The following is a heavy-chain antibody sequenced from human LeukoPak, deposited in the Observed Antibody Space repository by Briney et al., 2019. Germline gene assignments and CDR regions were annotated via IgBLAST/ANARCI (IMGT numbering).Heavy chain of an antibody. CDR1: GYTFTGYY. D-gene: IGHD1-26*01. CDR3: AREIPSSGGSYPYYFDY. V-gene: IGHV1-2*02. Sequence: GASVKVSCKASGYTFTGYYMHWVRQAPGQGLEWMGWINPNSGGTNYAQKFQGRVTMTRDTSISTAYMELSRLRSDDTAVYYCAREIPSSGGSYPYYFDYWGQGTLVTVSS. J-gene: IGHJ4*02. CDR2: INPNSGGT.